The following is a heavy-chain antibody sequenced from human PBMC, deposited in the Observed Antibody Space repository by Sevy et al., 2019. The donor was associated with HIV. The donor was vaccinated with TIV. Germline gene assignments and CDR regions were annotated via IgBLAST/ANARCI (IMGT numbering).Heavy chain of an antibody. J-gene: IGHJ4*02. D-gene: IGHD6-6*01. CDR2: IYYSGST. Sequence: SETLSLTCTVSGGSISSGDYYWSWIRQPPGKDLEWIGYIYYSGSTYYNPSLKSRVTISVDTSKNQFSLKLSSVTAADTAVYYCARIPIYSSSSDGEYYFDYWGQGTLVTVSS. CDR1: GGSISSGDYY. CDR3: ARIPIYSSSSDGEYYFDY. V-gene: IGHV4-30-4*01.